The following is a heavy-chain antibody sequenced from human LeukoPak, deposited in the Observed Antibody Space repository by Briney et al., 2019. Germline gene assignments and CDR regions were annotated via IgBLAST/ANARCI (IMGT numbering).Heavy chain of an antibody. CDR1: GFTFSSYA. CDR2: ISGSGGST. CDR3: AKDLGTMIVVVNDAFDI. V-gene: IGHV3-23*01. J-gene: IGHJ3*02. D-gene: IGHD3-22*01. Sequence: GGSLRLSCAASGFTFSSYAMSWVRQAPGKGLEWVSAISGSGGSTYYADSVKGRFTISRDNSKNTLYLQMNSLRAEDTAVYYCAKDLGTMIVVVNDAFDIWGQGTMVTVSS.